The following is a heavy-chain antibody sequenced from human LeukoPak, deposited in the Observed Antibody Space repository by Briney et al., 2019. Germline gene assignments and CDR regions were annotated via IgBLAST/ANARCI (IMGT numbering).Heavy chain of an antibody. Sequence: GGSLRLSCAASGFIVSSNYMNWVRQAPGKGLEWVANIKQDGSEKHYVDSVKGRFTISRDNAKNSLYLQMSSLRAGDTAVYYCTRVEETATTAAIIRKYSYYYYYMDVWGKGNTVTVSS. D-gene: IGHD4-11*01. CDR1: GFIVSSNY. CDR2: IKQDGSEK. CDR3: TRVEETATTAAIIRKYSYYYYYMDV. V-gene: IGHV3-7*01. J-gene: IGHJ6*03.